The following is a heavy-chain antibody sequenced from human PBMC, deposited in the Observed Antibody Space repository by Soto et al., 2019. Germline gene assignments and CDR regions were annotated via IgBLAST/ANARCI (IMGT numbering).Heavy chain of an antibody. J-gene: IGHJ4*02. CDR3: AKGRGVFDY. D-gene: IGHD3-16*01. Sequence: GGSLRLSCAASGFTFSNSDMSWVRQAPGKGLERVSTIAYSIDGAYYADSVKGRFTISRDNSKNTLFLQMNSLRAEDTAIYYCAKGRGVFDYWGQGTLVTVSS. V-gene: IGHV3-23*01. CDR1: GFTFSNSD. CDR2: IAYSIDGA.